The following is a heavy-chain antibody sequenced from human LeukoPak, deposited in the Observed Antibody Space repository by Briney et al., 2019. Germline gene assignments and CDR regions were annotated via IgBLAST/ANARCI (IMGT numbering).Heavy chain of an antibody. CDR3: AKGSAIVFDAFDI. V-gene: IGHV3-23*01. CDR2: ISGSGVTT. J-gene: IGHJ3*02. D-gene: IGHD2-15*01. Sequence: GGSLSLSCAVSGFTFSTYALIWVRQAPGKGPEWVSGISGSGVTTYYADSVKGRLTISRDNSKSTLYLQMNSLRAEDTAIYYCAKGSAIVFDAFDIWGQGTMVTVSS. CDR1: GFTFSTYA.